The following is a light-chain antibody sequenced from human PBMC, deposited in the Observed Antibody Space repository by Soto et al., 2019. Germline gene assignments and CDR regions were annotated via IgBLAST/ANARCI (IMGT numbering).Light chain of an antibody. CDR1: QGIRSW. CDR3: QQANSFPHT. CDR2: AAS. J-gene: IGKJ2*01. Sequence: DIQMTQSPSSVSASVGDRVTITCRASQGIRSWLAWYQQKPGKAPMLLIYAASSLQSGVPSRFSRDGSGTDFTLTISSLQPEDFATYYCQQANSFPHTFGQGTKLAIK. V-gene: IGKV1-12*01.